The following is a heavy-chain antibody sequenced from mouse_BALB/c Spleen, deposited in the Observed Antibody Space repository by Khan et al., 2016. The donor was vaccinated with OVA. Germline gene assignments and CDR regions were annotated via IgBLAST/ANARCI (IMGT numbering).Heavy chain of an antibody. Sequence: QVQLKESGPGLVAPSQSLSITCTISGFSLTNYGVHWVRQPPGKGLEWLVVIWSDGSTTYNSALKSRLTISKDNSKSQVFLKMNSLPPYDTAMYSCARQPYYHYNVMDYWGQGTSVTVSS. CDR2: IWSDGST. CDR3: ARQPYYHYNVMDY. J-gene: IGHJ4*01. CDR1: GFSLTNYG. V-gene: IGHV2-6-1*01. D-gene: IGHD2-10*01.